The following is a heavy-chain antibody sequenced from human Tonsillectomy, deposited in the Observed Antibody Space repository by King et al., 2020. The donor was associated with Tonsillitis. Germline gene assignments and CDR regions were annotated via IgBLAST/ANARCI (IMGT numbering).Heavy chain of an antibody. CDR3: AKGGDCSSASCYKGGMDV. CDR2: ISGSGGST. J-gene: IGHJ6*02. V-gene: IGHV3-23*04. Sequence: EVQLVESGGGLVQPGGSLRLSCAASGFTFSSYAMSWVRQAPGKGLEWVSAISGSGGSTYYADSVKGRFTISRDNSKNTPYLQMNSLRAEDTAVYYCAKGGDCSSASCYKGGMDVWGQGTTVTVSS. CDR1: GFTFSSYA. D-gene: IGHD2-2*02.